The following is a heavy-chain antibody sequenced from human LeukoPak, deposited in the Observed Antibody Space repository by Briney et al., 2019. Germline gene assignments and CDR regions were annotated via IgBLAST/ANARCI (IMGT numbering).Heavy chain of an antibody. J-gene: IGHJ4*02. D-gene: IGHD1-26*01. CDR2: IYYSGST. CDR1: RGSISSSTYY. V-gene: IGHV4-39*01. Sequence: PSETLSLTCTVSRGSISSSTYYWGWIRQPPGKGLEWTGSIYYSGSTSYNPSLKSRVTISVDTSKNQFSLKLDSVTAADTAVYYCARNASDSGTSYFDYWGQGTLVTVSS. CDR3: ARNASDSGTSYFDY.